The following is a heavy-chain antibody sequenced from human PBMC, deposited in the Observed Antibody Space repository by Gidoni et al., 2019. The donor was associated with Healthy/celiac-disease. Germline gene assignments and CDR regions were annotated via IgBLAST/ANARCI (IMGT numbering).Heavy chain of an antibody. Sequence: EVQLLESGGGLVQPGGSLRLSCSASGFTFSSYAMSWVRQAPGKGLEWVSAISGSGGSTYYADSVKGRFTISRDNSKNTLYLQMNSLRAEETAVYYCAKDRAIAAAGRGVYWYFDLWGRGTLVTVSS. CDR2: ISGSGGST. CDR1: GFTFSSYA. D-gene: IGHD6-13*01. J-gene: IGHJ2*01. CDR3: AKDRAIAAAGRGVYWYFDL. V-gene: IGHV3-23*01.